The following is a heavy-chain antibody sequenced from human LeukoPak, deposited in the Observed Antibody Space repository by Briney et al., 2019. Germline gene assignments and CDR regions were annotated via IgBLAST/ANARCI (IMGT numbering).Heavy chain of an antibody. CDR2: ISAYNGNT. D-gene: IGHD1-26*01. J-gene: IGHJ4*02. Sequence: EASVTVSCKASGYTFTNYGITWVRQAPGQGLEWMGWISAYNGNTYYAQKLQGRVTMTTDTSTSTAYMELRSLRSDDTAVYYCAREWGSYSTSAGNFDYWGQGTLVTVSS. CDR1: GYTFTNYG. CDR3: AREWGSYSTSAGNFDY. V-gene: IGHV1-18*01.